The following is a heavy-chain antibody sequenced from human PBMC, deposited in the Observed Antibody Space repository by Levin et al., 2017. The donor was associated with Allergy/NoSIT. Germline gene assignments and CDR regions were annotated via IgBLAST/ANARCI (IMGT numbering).Heavy chain of an antibody. CDR2: LRQDGGET. CDR3: ARDGGQWLVRPYFDS. J-gene: IGHJ4*02. CDR1: GFTFTNYW. D-gene: IGHD6-19*01. Sequence: GESLKISCEASGFTFTNYWMSWVRQAPGKGLEWVATLRQDGGETYYVDSLKGRFTISRDNAKNSLYLQVNSLRAEDTAVYYCARDGGQWLVRPYFDSWGQGTLVTVSS. V-gene: IGHV3-7*01.